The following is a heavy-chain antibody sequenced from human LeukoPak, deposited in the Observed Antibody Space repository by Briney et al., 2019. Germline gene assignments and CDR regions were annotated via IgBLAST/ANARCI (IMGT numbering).Heavy chain of an antibody. J-gene: IGHJ6*02. V-gene: IGHV3-30-3*01. CDR2: ISYDGSNK. D-gene: IGHD3-3*01. Sequence: GGSLRPSCAASGFTFSSYAMHWVRQAPGKGLEWVAVISYDGSNKYYADSVKGRFTISRDNSKNTLYLQMNSLRAEDTAVYYCARGAWSGYYTPNYYYYGMDVWGQGTTVTVSS. CDR1: GFTFSSYA. CDR3: ARGAWSGYYTPNYYYYGMDV.